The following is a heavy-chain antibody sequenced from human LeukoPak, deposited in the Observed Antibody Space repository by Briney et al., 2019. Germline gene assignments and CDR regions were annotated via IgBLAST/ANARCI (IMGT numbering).Heavy chain of an antibody. CDR2: ISSSSSTI. V-gene: IGHV3-48*01. CDR3: ARGSGGSCSDFDY. Sequence: PGGSLSLSCAASGFTFSSYSMNWVRQAPGKGREWVSYISSSSSTIYCADSVKGRFTISRENAKNSLYLQMNSLRAEDTAVYYCARGSGGSCSDFDYWGQGTLVTVSS. CDR1: GFTFSSYS. J-gene: IGHJ4*02. D-gene: IGHD2-15*01.